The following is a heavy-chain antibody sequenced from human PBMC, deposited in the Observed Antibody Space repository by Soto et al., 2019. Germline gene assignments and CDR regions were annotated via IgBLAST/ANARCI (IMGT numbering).Heavy chain of an antibody. D-gene: IGHD2-21*02. J-gene: IGHJ4*02. Sequence: DVQLLESGGGLVQPGWSLRLSCAASGFTFSRFAMSWGRLAPGKGLEWVSGVGGNGASTYYADSVRGRFTISRANSKNTLYLHMNGLSAEETATYFCAKTSRFFGDHIDYFDSWGQGTLVTVSS. CDR3: AKTSRFFGDHIDYFDS. CDR1: GFTFSRFA. V-gene: IGHV3-23*01. CDR2: VGGNGAST.